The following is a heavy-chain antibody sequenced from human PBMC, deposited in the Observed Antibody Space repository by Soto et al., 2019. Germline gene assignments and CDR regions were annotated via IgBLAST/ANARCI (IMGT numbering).Heavy chain of an antibody. CDR3: ARGHITMVGYYFDY. Sequence: QVQLVQSGAEEKKPGASVKVSCKASGYTFTTYAMHWVRQAPGQRLEWMGWINAGNGNTKYSQKFQGRVTITRDTSASTAYMELSSLRSEDTAVYYCARGHITMVGYYFDYWGQGTLVTVSS. D-gene: IGHD3-10*02. J-gene: IGHJ4*02. CDR2: INAGNGNT. V-gene: IGHV1-3*05. CDR1: GYTFTTYA.